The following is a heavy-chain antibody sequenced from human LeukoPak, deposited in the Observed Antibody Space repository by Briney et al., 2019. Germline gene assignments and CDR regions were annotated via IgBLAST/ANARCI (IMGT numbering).Heavy chain of an antibody. J-gene: IGHJ4*02. D-gene: IGHD3-22*01. CDR1: GFTFSPYS. CDR2: ISGSSLYI. CDR3: ARDPPYYDNSGYYYDY. V-gene: IGHV3-21*01. Sequence: GGSLLLSCAASGFTFSPYSMNWVRQAPGEGLEWVSSISGSSLYIYYADSVKGRFTISRDNAKNSLYLQMNSLRAEDTAVYYCARDPPYYDNSGYYYDYWGQGTLVTVSS.